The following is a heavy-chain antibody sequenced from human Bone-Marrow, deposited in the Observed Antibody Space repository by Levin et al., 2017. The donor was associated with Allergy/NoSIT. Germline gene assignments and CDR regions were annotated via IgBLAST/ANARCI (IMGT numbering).Heavy chain of an antibody. CDR1: GGSIRSDGFY. V-gene: IGHV4-39*01. J-gene: IGHJ4*02. CDR2: IYYTESS. Sequence: SETLSLTCTVSGGSIRSDGFYWGWIRQPPGKGLEWIGSIYYTESSYYNPSLKSRVTISVDTSKNQFSLRLRSVTAADTALYYCARQRDYDVLTGFGYYFDSWGQGTLVTVSS. D-gene: IGHD3-9*01. CDR3: ARQRDYDVLTGFGYYFDS.